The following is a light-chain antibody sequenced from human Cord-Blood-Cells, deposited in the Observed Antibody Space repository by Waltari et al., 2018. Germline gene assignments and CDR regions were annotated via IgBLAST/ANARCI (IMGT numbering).Light chain of an antibody. CDR1: SSDVGSYNL. V-gene: IGLV2-23*01. CDR3: CSYAGSSTSV. CDR2: EGS. Sequence: QSALTQPASVSGSPGQSITISCTGTSSDVGSYNLVSWYQQHPGKAPKLIIYEGSKRLSGVSNRFSGSKSGNTASLTISGLQAEDEADYYCCSYAGSSTSVFGGGTKLTVL. J-gene: IGLJ3*02.